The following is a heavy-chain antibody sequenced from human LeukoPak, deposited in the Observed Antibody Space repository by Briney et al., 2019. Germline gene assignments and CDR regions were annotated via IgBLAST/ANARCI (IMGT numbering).Heavy chain of an antibody. J-gene: IGHJ4*02. CDR3: AKPGGYYDSSGYFDY. Sequence: GGSLRLSCAASGFTFSSYGMHWVRQAPGKGLEWVAFIRYDGSNKYYADSVKGRFTISRDNSKNTLYLQMNSLRAEDTAVYYCAKPGGYYDSSGYFDYWGQGTLVTVSS. CDR2: IRYDGSNK. CDR1: GFTFSSYG. D-gene: IGHD3-22*01. V-gene: IGHV3-30*02.